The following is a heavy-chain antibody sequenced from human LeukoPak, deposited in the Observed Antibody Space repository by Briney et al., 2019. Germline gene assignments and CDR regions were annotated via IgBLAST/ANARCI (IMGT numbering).Heavy chain of an antibody. Sequence: GGSVKVSCKASGYTFTGYYMHWVRQAPGQGLEWMGWINPNSGGTNYAQKFQGRVTMTRDTSISTAYMELSRLRSDDTAVYYCASTSVFGAMTNKTSDYWGQGTLVTVSS. D-gene: IGHD4/OR15-4a*01. CDR2: INPNSGGT. J-gene: IGHJ4*02. V-gene: IGHV1-2*02. CDR3: ASTSVFGAMTNKTSDY. CDR1: GYTFTGYY.